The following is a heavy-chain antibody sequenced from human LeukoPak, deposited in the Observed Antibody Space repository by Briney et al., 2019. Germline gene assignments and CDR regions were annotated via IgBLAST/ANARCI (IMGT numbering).Heavy chain of an antibody. J-gene: IGHJ4*02. CDR1: GGSVSSGSYY. D-gene: IGHD2-21*02. Sequence: PSETLSLTCTVSGGSVSSGSYYWSWIRQHPGKGLEWIGYIYYTGSAYYNPSLKSRVTISVDTSNNQFSLKLSSVTAADTAVYFCARDRGDHVSLDWGQGTLVTVSS. CDR2: IYYTGSA. V-gene: IGHV4-31*03. CDR3: ARDRGDHVSLD.